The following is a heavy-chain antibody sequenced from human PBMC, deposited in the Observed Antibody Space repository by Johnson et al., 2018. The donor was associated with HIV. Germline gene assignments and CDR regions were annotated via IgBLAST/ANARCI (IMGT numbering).Heavy chain of an antibody. CDR3: ARDYSNPPHAFDI. J-gene: IGHJ3*02. CDR1: GFTVSSNY. CDR2: IYSGGST. D-gene: IGHD4-11*01. V-gene: IGHV3-53*01. Sequence: VQLVESGGGLIQPGGSLRLSCAASGFTVSSNYMSWVGQAPGKGLEWVSVIYSGGSTYYADSVKGRFTISRDNSKNTRYLQMNSLRAEDTAVYYCARDYSNPPHAFDIWGQGTMVTVSS.